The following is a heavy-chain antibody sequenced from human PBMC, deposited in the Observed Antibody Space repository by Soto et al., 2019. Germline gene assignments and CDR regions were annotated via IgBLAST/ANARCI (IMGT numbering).Heavy chain of an antibody. CDR1: GFTFSSYD. J-gene: IGHJ4*02. CDR2: IGTAGDT. V-gene: IGHV3-13*04. CDR3: ARSRHYYDSSGYYVARDYYFDY. D-gene: IGHD3-22*01. Sequence: GSLRLSCAASGFTFSSYDMHWVRQATGKGLEWVSAIGTAGDTYYPGSVKGRFTISRENAKNSLYLQMNSLRAGDTSVYYCARSRHYYDSSGYYVARDYYFDYWGQGT.